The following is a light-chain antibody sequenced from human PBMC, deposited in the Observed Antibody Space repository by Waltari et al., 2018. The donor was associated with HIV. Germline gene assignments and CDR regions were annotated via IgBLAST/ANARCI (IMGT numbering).Light chain of an antibody. CDR1: SDSVYTTNY. CDR2: STN. Sequence: QTVVTQEPSFSVSPGGTVTRTCGLRSDSVYTTNYASWYRQTPGQAPRTLIYSTNVRSSGVPDRFSGSILGNKAALTITGAQADDECHYYCVLYMGGAWVFGGGTKLTVL. CDR3: VLYMGGAWV. V-gene: IGLV8-61*01. J-gene: IGLJ3*02.